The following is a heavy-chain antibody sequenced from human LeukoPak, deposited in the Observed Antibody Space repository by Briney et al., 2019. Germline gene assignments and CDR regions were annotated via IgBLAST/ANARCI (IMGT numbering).Heavy chain of an antibody. J-gene: IGHJ4*02. Sequence: GGSLRLSCAASGFSFSSYAMSWVRQAPGDALEGVSAISGSGGSTYYADSVKGRFTISRDNSKNTLYLQMNSLRAEDTAVYYCAKDKHYYGSGSYGPFDYWGQGTLVTVSS. CDR3: AKDKHYYGSGSYGPFDY. CDR2: ISGSGGST. V-gene: IGHV3-23*01. D-gene: IGHD3-10*01. CDR1: GFSFSSYA.